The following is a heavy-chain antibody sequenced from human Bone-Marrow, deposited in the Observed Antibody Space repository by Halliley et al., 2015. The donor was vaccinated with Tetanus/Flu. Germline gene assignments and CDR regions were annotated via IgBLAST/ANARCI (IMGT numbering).Heavy chain of an antibody. V-gene: IGHV3-23*01. J-gene: IGHJ5*01. CDR1: AFPFSHFA. Sequence: SGFTAFPFSHFALQWVRQAPGKGPEWVSGISASGTNTNYADSVKGRFTISRDNSEDMMYLHMNSLRVEDTAVYYCAKDPRFLISQFASLGQGTLVTVSS. CDR2: ISASGTNT. CDR3: AKDPRFLISQFAS. D-gene: IGHD3-3*01.